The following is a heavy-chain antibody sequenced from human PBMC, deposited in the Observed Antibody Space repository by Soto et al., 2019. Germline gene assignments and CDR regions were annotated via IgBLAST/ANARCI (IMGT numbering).Heavy chain of an antibody. CDR1: GFTFSSYS. Sequence: PGGSLRLSCAASGFTFSSYSMNWVRQAPGKGLEWVSSISSSSSYIYYADSVKGRFTISRDNAKNSLYLQMNSLRAEDTAVYYCARDLWTTVTREYYYYYGMDVWGLGTKVTVSS. CDR3: ARDLWTTVTREYYYYYGMDV. V-gene: IGHV3-21*01. J-gene: IGHJ6*02. CDR2: ISSSSSYI. D-gene: IGHD4-17*01.